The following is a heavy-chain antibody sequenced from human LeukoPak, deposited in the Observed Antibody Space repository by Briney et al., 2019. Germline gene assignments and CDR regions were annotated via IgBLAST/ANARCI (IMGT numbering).Heavy chain of an antibody. Sequence: SVKVSCKASGGTFSRYAVSWVQQAPGQGLEWMGRTIPTIGTTNYAQKFQGRVTINVDESTTIAYMELSNLRSEDTAVYYCARDRKSGYSYASEYWGQGTLVTVSS. CDR2: TIPTIGTT. D-gene: IGHD5-12*01. CDR3: ARDRKSGYSYASEY. V-gene: IGHV1-69*11. CDR1: GGTFSRYA. J-gene: IGHJ4*02.